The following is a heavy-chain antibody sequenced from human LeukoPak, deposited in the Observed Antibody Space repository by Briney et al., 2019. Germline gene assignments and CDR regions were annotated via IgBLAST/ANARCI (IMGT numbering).Heavy chain of an antibody. Sequence: PSETLSLTCTVSGASITSYYWSWIRQPAGKGLEWIGRIYASGSTTYNPSLKSRVTMAVDTSKNQFSLKLSSVTAADTAVYYCARVWAPPGDSNWFDPWGQGTLVTVSS. V-gene: IGHV4-4*07. CDR3: ARVWAPPGDSNWFDP. D-gene: IGHD4-17*01. J-gene: IGHJ5*02. CDR1: GASITSYY. CDR2: IYASGST.